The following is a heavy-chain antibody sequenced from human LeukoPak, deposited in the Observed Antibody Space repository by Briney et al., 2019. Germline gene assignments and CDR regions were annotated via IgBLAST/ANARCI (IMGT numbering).Heavy chain of an antibody. CDR1: AGSINNYY. Sequence: SETLSLTCTVSAGSINNYYWSWIRQPPGKGLEWIGYIYYSGSTNYNPSLKSRVTISVDTSKKQVSLNLSSVTAADTAVYYCARVAARYVGMDVWGPGTTVTVSS. V-gene: IGHV4-59*01. D-gene: IGHD6-6*01. J-gene: IGHJ6*02. CDR2: IYYSGST. CDR3: ARVAARYVGMDV.